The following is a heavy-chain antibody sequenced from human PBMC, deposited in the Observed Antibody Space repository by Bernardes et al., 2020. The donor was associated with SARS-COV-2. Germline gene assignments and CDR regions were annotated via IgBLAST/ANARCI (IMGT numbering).Heavy chain of an antibody. D-gene: IGHD1-26*01. V-gene: IGHV3-64D*06. J-gene: IGHJ4*02. CDR3: VKDRSGTYAFDY. CDR1: GFTFSNFW. CDR2: INDYGTRT. Sequence: GGSLRLSCAASGFTFSNFWMHWVRQAPGRGLKYVSGINDYGTRTHYADSVKGRFTISRDDSKNTVHLQMSSLRVEDTALYYCVKDRSGTYAFDYWGQGILVTVSS.